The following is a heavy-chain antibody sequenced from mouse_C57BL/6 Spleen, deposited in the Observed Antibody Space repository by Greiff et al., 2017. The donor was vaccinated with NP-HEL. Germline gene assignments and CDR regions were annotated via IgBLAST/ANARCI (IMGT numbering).Heavy chain of an antibody. D-gene: IGHD1-1*01. CDR3: ARISTVVADYYAMDY. V-gene: IGHV8-8*01. Sequence: QVTLKVSGPGILQPSQTLSLTCSFSGFSLSTFGMGVGWIRQPSGKGLEWLAHIWWDDDKYYNPALKSRLTISKDTSENQVFLKIANVDTAYTATYYCARISTVVADYYAMDYWGQGTSVTVSS. J-gene: IGHJ4*01. CDR1: GFSLSTFGMG. CDR2: IWWDDDK.